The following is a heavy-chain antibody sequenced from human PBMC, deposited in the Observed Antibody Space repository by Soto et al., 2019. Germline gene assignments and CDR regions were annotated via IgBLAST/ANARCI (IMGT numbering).Heavy chain of an antibody. CDR2: INHSGST. V-gene: IGHV4-34*01. D-gene: IGHD6-6*01. J-gene: IGHJ6*02. Sequence: PSETLSLTCAVYGGSFSGYYWSWIRQPPGKGLEWIGEINHSGSTNYNPSLKSRVTISVDTSKNQFSLKLSSVTAADTAVYYCARGEDSSSGYYYYGMDVWGQVTTVTVSS. CDR3: ARGEDSSSGYYYYGMDV. CDR1: GGSFSGYY.